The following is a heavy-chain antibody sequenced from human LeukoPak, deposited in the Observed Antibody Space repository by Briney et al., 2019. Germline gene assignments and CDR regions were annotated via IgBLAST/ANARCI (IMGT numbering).Heavy chain of an antibody. CDR3: ARGGRSIAARRFDP. J-gene: IGHJ5*02. D-gene: IGHD6-6*01. CDR2: INHSGST. CDR1: GFPFSTFW. V-gene: IGHV4-34*01. Sequence: GSLRLSCAVSGFPFSTFWMSWIRQPPGKGLEWIGEINHSGSTNYNPSLKSRVTISVDTSKNQFSLKLSSVTAADTAVYYCARGGRSIAARRFDPWGQGTLVTVSS.